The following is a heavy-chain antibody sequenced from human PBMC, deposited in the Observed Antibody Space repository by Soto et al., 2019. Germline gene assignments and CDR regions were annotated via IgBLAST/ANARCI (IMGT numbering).Heavy chain of an antibody. CDR2: IYYSGST. CDR1: GGSISSSSYY. V-gene: IGHV4-39*01. J-gene: IGHJ5*02. D-gene: IGHD3-10*01. Sequence: QLQLQESGPGLVKPSETLSLTCTVSGGSISSSSYYWGWIRQPPGKGLEWIGSIYYSGSTYYNPSLKSRVTISVDTSKNQFSLKLSSVTAADTAVYYCARHLTMVRGVIFWFDPWGQGTLVTVSS. CDR3: ARHLTMVRGVIFWFDP.